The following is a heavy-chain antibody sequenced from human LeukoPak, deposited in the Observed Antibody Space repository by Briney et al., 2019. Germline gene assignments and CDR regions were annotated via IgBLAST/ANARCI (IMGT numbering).Heavy chain of an antibody. J-gene: IGHJ5*02. CDR1: GGSISSSSYF. V-gene: IGHV4-39*07. D-gene: IGHD3-10*01. CDR2: MSYGGSP. Sequence: PSETLSLTCTVSGGSISSSSYFWGWIRQPPGKGLEWIGRMSYGGSPYYNPSLKSRVTISVDTSNNHFSLKLSSVTAADTAVYYCASTAYYYGSGSYYNGARFRAWGQGTLVTVSS. CDR3: ASTAYYYGSGSYYNGARFRA.